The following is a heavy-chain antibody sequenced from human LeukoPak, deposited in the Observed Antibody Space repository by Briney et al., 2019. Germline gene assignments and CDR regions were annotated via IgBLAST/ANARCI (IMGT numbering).Heavy chain of an antibody. CDR3: ARHIEHPSGSYYRFPDY. J-gene: IGHJ4*02. CDR1: GGSISSSGYY. CDR2: IYYSGST. V-gene: IGHV4-39*01. D-gene: IGHD1-26*01. Sequence: SETLSLTCIVSGGSISSSGYYWGWIRQPPGKGLEWIGSIYYSGSTYYNPSLKSRVTISVDTSKTQFSLKLSSVTAADTAVHYCARHIEHPSGSYYRFPDYWGQGTLVTVSS.